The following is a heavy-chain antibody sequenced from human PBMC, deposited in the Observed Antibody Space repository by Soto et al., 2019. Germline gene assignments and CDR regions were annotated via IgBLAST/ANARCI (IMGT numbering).Heavy chain of an antibody. CDR1: GFTFSSYS. Sequence: EVQLVESGGGLVKPGGSLRLSCAASGFTFSSYSMNWVRQAPGKGLEWVSSISSSSSYIYYADSVKGRFTISRDNAKNSLYMQMNSLRAEDTAVYYCARNSLGNGMDVWGQGTTVTVSS. CDR3: ARNSLGNGMDV. CDR2: ISSSSSYI. D-gene: IGHD4-4*01. J-gene: IGHJ6*02. V-gene: IGHV3-21*01.